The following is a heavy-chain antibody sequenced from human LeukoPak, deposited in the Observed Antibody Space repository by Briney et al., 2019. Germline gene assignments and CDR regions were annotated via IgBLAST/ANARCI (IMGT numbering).Heavy chain of an antibody. V-gene: IGHV3-30*02. Sequence: GGSLRLSCIVSGFPFRDYNMHWVRQAPGKGLEWVAFILPDGSWQSYADSVKGRFAASRDNSKDTLYLQLNSLRPDDTAFYYCATDNWGLRFDPRGHGTLVTVSS. J-gene: IGHJ5*02. CDR3: ATDNWGLRFDP. D-gene: IGHD7-27*01. CDR1: GFPFRDYN. CDR2: ILPDGSWQ.